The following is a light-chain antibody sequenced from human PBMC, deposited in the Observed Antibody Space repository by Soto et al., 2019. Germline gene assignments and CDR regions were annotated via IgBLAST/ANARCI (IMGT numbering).Light chain of an antibody. Sequence: EVVLTQSPGTLSLSPGERATLSCRASQSVRNNYLGCYQQKRGQSPKLLIFGSTDRATGIPDRFSGSGSWTNFTLIISRLEPEDFAVYYCQQYCSSPPCTFGQGTNLEIK. CDR1: QSVRNNY. CDR2: GST. CDR3: QQYCSSPPCT. J-gene: IGKJ2*02. V-gene: IGKV3-20*01.